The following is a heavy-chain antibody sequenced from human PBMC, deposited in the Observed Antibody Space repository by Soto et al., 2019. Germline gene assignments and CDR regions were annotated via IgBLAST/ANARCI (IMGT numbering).Heavy chain of an antibody. CDR2: ISGSGGST. D-gene: IGHD3-10*01. Sequence: PGGSLRLSCAASGFTFSSYAMSWVRQAPGKRMEKVSAISGSGGSTYYADSVKGRFTISRDNSKNTLYLQMNSLRDEDTAVYYCARGLGGSPEYYYYYYGMDVWGQGSTVTVSS. CDR1: GFTFSSYA. J-gene: IGHJ6*02. CDR3: ARGLGGSPEYYYYYYGMDV. V-gene: IGHV3-23*01.